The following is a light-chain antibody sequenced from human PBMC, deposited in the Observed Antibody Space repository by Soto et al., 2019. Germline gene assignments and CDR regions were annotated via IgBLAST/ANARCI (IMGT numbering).Light chain of an antibody. J-gene: IGLJ1*01. V-gene: IGLV2-23*01. CDR1: SSDVGNYNL. CDR3: CSYARSSTYV. Sequence: QSFLTQPASVSGSPGQSITIACTGTSSDVGNYNLVSWYQQHPGKAPKLMIYEGSKRPSGVSNRFSGSKSGNTASLTISGLQAEDEADYYCCSYARSSTYVFGTGTKVTVL. CDR2: EGS.